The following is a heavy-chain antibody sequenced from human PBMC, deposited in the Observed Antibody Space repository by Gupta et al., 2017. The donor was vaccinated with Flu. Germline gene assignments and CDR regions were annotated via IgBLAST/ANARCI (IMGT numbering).Heavy chain of an antibody. CDR3: AKTGDYYDLFSGLILNYYYMDV. D-gene: IGHD3-3*01. Sequence: EVQLLESGGGLVQPGGSLRVSCAASGFVFRSYGMSWVRQAPGKGLEWVAAISGSGGSTFYADSVKGRFTISRDNSKSTVYLQMSSLRAEDTAVYYCAKTGDYYDLFSGLILNYYYMDVWGKGTAVTVSS. J-gene: IGHJ6*03. CDR1: GFVFRSYG. CDR2: ISGSGGST. V-gene: IGHV3-23*01.